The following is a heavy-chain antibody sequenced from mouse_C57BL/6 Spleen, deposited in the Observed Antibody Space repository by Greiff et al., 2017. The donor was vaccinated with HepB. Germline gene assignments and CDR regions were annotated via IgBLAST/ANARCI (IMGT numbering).Heavy chain of an antibody. J-gene: IGHJ2*01. CDR1: GFNIKDYY. D-gene: IGHD1-1*01. V-gene: IGHV14-2*01. CDR2: IDPEDGET. Sequence: VQLKQSGAELVKPGASVKLSCTASGFNIKDYYMHWVKQRTEQGLEWIGRIDPEDGETKYAPKFQGKATITADPSSNTAYLQLSSLTSEDTAVYYCALFTTVVADYCDYWGQGTTLTVSS. CDR3: ALFTTVVADYCDY.